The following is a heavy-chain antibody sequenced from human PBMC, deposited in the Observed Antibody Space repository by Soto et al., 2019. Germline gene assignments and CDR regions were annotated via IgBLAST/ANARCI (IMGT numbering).Heavy chain of an antibody. Sequence: GGSLRLSCVASGFTFSTYWMSWVRQAPGKGLEWVANIKQDGSEKYYVDSVKDRFTISRDNAKNSLYLQMNSLRAEDSAVYYCARVYPGSGWPYHYYGMDVWGQGTTVTVSS. J-gene: IGHJ6*02. CDR3: ARVYPGSGWPYHYYGMDV. CDR1: GFTFSTYW. V-gene: IGHV3-7*01. CDR2: IKQDGSEK. D-gene: IGHD6-19*01.